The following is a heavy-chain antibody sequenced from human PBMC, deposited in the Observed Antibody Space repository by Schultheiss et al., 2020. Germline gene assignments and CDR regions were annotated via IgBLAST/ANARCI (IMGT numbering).Heavy chain of an antibody. CDR3: ARTGGGYYLGEFWEDAFDI. D-gene: IGHD3-22*01. CDR1: GGSIKNSSDY. CDR2: IYYSGST. J-gene: IGHJ3*02. V-gene: IGHV4-61*05. Sequence: SETLSLTCTVSGGSIKNSSDYWAWIRQPPGERLEWIGYIYYSGSTNYNPSLKSRVTISVDTSKNQFSLKLSSVTAADTAVYYCARTGGGYYLGEFWEDAFDIWGQGTMVTVSS.